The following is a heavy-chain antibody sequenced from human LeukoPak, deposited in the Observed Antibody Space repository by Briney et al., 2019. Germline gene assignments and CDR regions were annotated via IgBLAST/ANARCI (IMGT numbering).Heavy chain of an antibody. CDR2: IKSKTDGGTT. Sequence: GGSLRLSCAASGFTFSNAWMSWVRQAPGKGLEWVGRIKSKTDGGTTDYAAPVKGRFTISRDDSKNTLYLQMNSLKTKDTAVYYCTTDPDILTGYYPWSQGTLVTVSS. J-gene: IGHJ5*02. V-gene: IGHV3-15*01. CDR1: GFTFSNAW. CDR3: TTDPDILTGYYP. D-gene: IGHD3-9*01.